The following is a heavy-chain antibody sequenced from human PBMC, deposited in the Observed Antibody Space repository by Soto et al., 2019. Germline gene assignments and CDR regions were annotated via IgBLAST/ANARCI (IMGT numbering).Heavy chain of an antibody. V-gene: IGHV1-24*01. CDR1: GYTLAELS. CDR2: FDPEDGET. D-gene: IGHD3-22*01. J-gene: IGHJ3*01. Sequence: ASVKVSCKVSGYTLAELSMHWVRQAPGKGLEWMGGFDPEDGETIYAQKFQGRVTMTEDTSTDTAYMELSSLRSEDTAVYYCATVGRPRITMIVVGALGNWGQGTMVPVSS. CDR3: ATVGRPRITMIVVGALGN.